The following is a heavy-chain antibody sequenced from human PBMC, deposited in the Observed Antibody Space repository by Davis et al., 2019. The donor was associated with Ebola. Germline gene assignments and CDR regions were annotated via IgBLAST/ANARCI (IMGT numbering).Heavy chain of an antibody. CDR3: ARREAGSNWSVDY. J-gene: IGHJ4*02. V-gene: IGHV3-21*01. CDR1: GFTFSSYS. D-gene: IGHD6-13*01. Sequence: GESLKISCSASGFTFSSYSMNWVRQAPGKGLEWVSSISSSSNYIYYADSVKGRFTISRDNAKNSLYLQMNSLRAEDTAVYYCARREAGSNWSVDYWGQGTLVTVSS. CDR2: ISSSSNYI.